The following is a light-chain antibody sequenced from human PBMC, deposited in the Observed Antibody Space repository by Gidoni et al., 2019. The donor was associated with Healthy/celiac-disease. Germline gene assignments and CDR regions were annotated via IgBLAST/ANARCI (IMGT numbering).Light chain of an antibody. J-gene: IGKJ4*01. CDR3: QQYDNLPLT. CDR2: DAS. V-gene: IGKV1-33*01. Sequence: DIQMTQYPSSLFASVGDRVTITCQASQDIRNYLNWYQQKPGKDPKILIYDASNLETGVPSRFSGSGSGTDVTVTISSRQPEDIATYYCQQYDNLPLTFGGGTKVEIK. CDR1: QDIRNY.